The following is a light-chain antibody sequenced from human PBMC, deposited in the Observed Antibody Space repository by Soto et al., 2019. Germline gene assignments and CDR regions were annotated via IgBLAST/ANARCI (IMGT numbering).Light chain of an antibody. J-gene: IGLJ1*01. Sequence: VLTQPPSVSGAPGQRVTISCTGSSSNIGAGYDVHWYQQLPGTAPKLLIYGNSNQPSGVPDRFSGSKSGTSASLAITGLQAEDEADYYCQSYDSSLSGTLVFGTGTKLTVL. CDR1: SSNIGAGYD. V-gene: IGLV1-40*01. CDR3: QSYDSSLSGTLV. CDR2: GNS.